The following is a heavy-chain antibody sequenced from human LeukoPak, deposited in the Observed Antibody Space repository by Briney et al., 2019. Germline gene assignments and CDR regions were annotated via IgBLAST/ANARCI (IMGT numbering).Heavy chain of an antibody. CDR3: ARHSSSWTPLFDY. V-gene: IGHV4-59*08. Sequence: PSETLSPTCTVSGGSISSYYWSWIRQPPGKGLEWIGYIYYSGSTNYNPSLKSRVTISVDTSKNQFSLKLSSVTAADTAVYYCARHSSSWTPLFDYWGQGTLVTVSS. D-gene: IGHD6-13*01. CDR2: IYYSGST. CDR1: GGSISSYY. J-gene: IGHJ4*02.